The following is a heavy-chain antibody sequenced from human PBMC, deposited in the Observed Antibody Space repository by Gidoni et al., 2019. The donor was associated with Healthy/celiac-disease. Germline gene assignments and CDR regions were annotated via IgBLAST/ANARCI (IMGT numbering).Heavy chain of an antibody. J-gene: IGHJ5*02. CDR3: ARGFRFWFDP. D-gene: IGHD3-16*01. Sequence: QLQLQESGPGLVTPSETLSLTCTVSGGSISSSSYYWGWIRQPPGKGLEWIGSIYYSGSTYYNPSLKSRVTISVDTSKNQFSLKLSSVTAADTAVYYCARGFRFWFDPWGQGTLVTVSS. CDR1: GGSISSSSYY. CDR2: IYYSGST. V-gene: IGHV4-39*01.